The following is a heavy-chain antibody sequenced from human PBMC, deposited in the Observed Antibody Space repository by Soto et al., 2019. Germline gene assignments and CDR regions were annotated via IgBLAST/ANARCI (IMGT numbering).Heavy chain of an antibody. CDR2: IYWNDDK. J-gene: IGHJ4*02. CDR1: GFSRSTSGVG. V-gene: IGHV2-5*01. D-gene: IGHD2-15*01. CDR3: AHRQGIQRWLPDMRFAY. Sequence: SGPTLVNPTQTLTLTCTFSGFSRSTSGVGVGGIRQPPGKALEWLALIYWNDDKRYSPPLKSRVTIAKDTSKNQVVPTMTNMDPVGTATYYCAHRQGIQRWLPDMRFAYWGQGTLVTVSS.